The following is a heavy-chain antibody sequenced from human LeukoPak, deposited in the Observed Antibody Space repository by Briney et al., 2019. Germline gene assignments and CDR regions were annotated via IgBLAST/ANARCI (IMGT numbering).Heavy chain of an antibody. CDR2: IRYDGSNE. V-gene: IGHV3-30*02. CDR1: GFTFDDYG. Sequence: GGSLRLSCAASGFTFDDYGMSWVRQPPGKGLEWVAFIRYDGSNEYYADSVKGRFTISRDNSKDTLFLQMNSLRTEDTAVHYCAKDFYSGSSPWGQGTLVTVSS. J-gene: IGHJ5*02. D-gene: IGHD1-26*01. CDR3: AKDFYSGSSP.